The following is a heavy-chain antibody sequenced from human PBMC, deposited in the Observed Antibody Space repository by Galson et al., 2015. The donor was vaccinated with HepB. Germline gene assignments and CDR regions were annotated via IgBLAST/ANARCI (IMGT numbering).Heavy chain of an antibody. V-gene: IGHV3-53*01. J-gene: IGHJ4*02. Sequence: LRLSCAASGSTVSSNYMSWVRQAPGKGLEWVSVIYSGGSTYYADSVKGRFTISRDNSENTLYLQMNSLSAEDTAMYYCARGTGKGFDYWGQGTLVTVSS. CDR3: ARGTGKGFDY. CDR2: IYSGGST. CDR1: GSTVSSNY. D-gene: IGHD1-14*01.